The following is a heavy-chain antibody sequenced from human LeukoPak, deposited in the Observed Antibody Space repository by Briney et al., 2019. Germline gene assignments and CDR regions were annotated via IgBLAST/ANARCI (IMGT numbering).Heavy chain of an antibody. Sequence: SETLSLTCTVSGGSISSYYWSWIRQPPGKGLEWIGCIYYSGSTNYNPSLKSRVTISVDTSKNQFSLKLSSVTAADTAVYYCARNTYYYGSGSYFPDAFDIWGQGTMVTVSS. J-gene: IGHJ3*02. CDR3: ARNTYYYGSGSYFPDAFDI. CDR1: GGSISSYY. V-gene: IGHV4-59*01. CDR2: IYYSGST. D-gene: IGHD3-10*01.